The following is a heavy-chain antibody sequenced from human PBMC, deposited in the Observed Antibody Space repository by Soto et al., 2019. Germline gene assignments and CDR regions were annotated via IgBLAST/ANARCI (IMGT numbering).Heavy chain of an antibody. V-gene: IGHV2-5*02. CDR1: GFSLSTSGVG. CDR2: IYWDDDK. CDR3: AHRHFSIAVAGPNWFDP. Sequence: SGPTLVNPTQTLTMTCTFSGFSLSTSGVGVGWIRQPPGKDLEWLALIYWDDDKRYSPSLKSRLTITKETSKNQVVLTMTNMDPVDTATYYCAHRHFSIAVAGPNWFDPWGQGTLVTVSS. D-gene: IGHD6-19*01. J-gene: IGHJ5*02.